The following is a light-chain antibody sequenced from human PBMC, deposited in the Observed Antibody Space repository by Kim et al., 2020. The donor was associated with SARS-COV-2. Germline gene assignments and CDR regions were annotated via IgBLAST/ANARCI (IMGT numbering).Light chain of an antibody. V-gene: IGKV3-20*01. Sequence: ETVLTQSPGTLSLSPGERATLSCRASRSVDSNYLAWYQQQPGQAPRLLMSGASSRAAGIPDRFSGSGSGTDFSLIISRLEPEDSAVYYCQQYGSTPRTFGGGTKVDIK. J-gene: IGKJ4*01. CDR2: GAS. CDR1: RSVDSNY. CDR3: QQYGSTPRT.